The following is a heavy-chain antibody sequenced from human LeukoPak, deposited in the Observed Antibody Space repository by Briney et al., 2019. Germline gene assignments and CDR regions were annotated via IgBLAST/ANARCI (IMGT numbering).Heavy chain of an antibody. CDR2: IYHSGST. CDR1: GGSISSGGYS. Sequence: SETLSLTCAVSGGSISSGGYSWSWIRQPPGKGLEWIGYIYHSGSTYYNPSLKSRVTISVDRSKNQFSLKLSSVTAADTAVYYCARGRLRLGELNPPYFDYWGQGTLVTVSS. CDR3: ARGRLRLGELNPPYFDY. J-gene: IGHJ4*02. D-gene: IGHD3-16*01. V-gene: IGHV4-30-2*01.